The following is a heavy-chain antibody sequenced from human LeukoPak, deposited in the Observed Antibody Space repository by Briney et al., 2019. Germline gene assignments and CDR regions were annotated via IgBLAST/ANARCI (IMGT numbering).Heavy chain of an antibody. V-gene: IGHV1-69*13. J-gene: IGHJ3*02. CDR1: GGTFGSFA. CDR3: ARGHREWALGVSYSGDAFDI. Sequence: SVKVSCKTSGGTFGSFAISWVRQAPGQGLEWMGRIIPIFGTTEYAQRFQGRVTITADESTSTAYMELSSLRSEDTAVYYCARGHREWALGVSYSGDAFDIWGQGTMVTVSS. D-gene: IGHD1-26*01. CDR2: IIPIFGTT.